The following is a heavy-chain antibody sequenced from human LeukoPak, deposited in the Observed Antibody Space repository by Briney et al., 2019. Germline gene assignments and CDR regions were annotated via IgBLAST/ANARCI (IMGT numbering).Heavy chain of an antibody. V-gene: IGHV1-2*02. CDR1: GYSFTGFY. CDR3: ARYPPDDF. Sequence: ASVKVSCKASGYSFTGFYLNWVRQAPGEGLEWMGWINPYSGGTNYAQKFQGRVIMTRDTSNTTAYLELNNLTPDDTAVYYCARYPPDDFWGQGTLVTVSS. J-gene: IGHJ4*02. CDR2: INPYSGGT. D-gene: IGHD1-14*01.